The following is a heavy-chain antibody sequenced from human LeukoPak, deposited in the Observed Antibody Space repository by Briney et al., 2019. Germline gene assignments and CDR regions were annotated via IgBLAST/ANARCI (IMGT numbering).Heavy chain of an antibody. CDR3: ARDLAGSAFFDY. CDR2: IYYSGST. D-gene: IGHD3-9*01. Sequence: SQTLSLTCTVSGGSISSGGYYWSWIRQHPGKGLEWIGYIYYSGSTYYNPSLKSRVTISVDTSKNQFSLKLSSVTAADTAVHYCARDLAGSAFFDYWGQGTLVTVSS. V-gene: IGHV4-31*03. J-gene: IGHJ4*02. CDR1: GGSISSGGYY.